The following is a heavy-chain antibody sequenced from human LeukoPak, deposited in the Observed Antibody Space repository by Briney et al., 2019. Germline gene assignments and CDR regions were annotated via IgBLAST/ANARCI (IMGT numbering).Heavy chain of an antibody. CDR1: GFTFTNYA. CDR3: ARRDSSSLIDY. J-gene: IGHJ4*02. V-gene: IGHV3-30*01. CDR2: VSYDGSRR. Sequence: GGSLRLSCAASGFTFTNYAKHWARQAPGKGLEWVAAVSYDGSRRYYADSVKGRFTISRDNSKNTLYLQMDSLRAEDTAVYYCARRDSSSLIDYWGQGTLVTVSS. D-gene: IGHD6-6*01.